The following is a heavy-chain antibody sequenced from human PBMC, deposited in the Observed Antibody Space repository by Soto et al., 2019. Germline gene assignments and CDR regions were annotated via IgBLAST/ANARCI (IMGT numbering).Heavy chain of an antibody. D-gene: IGHD2-15*01. CDR2: IYHSGST. J-gene: IGHJ4*02. CDR3: ARQLGYCSGGSCYAFDY. CDR1: GGSISSSNW. V-gene: IGHV4-4*02. Sequence: PSETLSLTCAVSGGSISSSNWWSWVRQPPGKGLEWIGEIYHSGSTNYNPSLKSRVTISVDKSKNQFSLKLSSVTAADTAVYYCARQLGYCSGGSCYAFDYWGQGTLVTVSS.